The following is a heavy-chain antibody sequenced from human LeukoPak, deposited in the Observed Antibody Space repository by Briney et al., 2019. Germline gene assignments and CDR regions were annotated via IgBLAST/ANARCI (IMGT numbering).Heavy chain of an antibody. CDR2: IRYDGSNK. V-gene: IGHV3-30*02. D-gene: IGHD3-16*02. J-gene: IGHJ4*02. CDR1: GFTFSSYG. Sequence: GGSLRLSCAASGFTFSSYGMHSVRQAPGKGLEWVAFIRYDGSNKYYADSVKGRFAISRDNSKNTLYLQMNSLRAEDTAVYYCAKDGELSDVFDYWGQGTLVTVSS. CDR3: AKDGELSDVFDY.